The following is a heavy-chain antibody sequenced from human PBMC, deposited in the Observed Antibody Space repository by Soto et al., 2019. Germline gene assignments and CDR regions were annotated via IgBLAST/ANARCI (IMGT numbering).Heavy chain of an antibody. J-gene: IGHJ1*01. V-gene: IGHV3-33*01. CDR2: IWYDGSNK. CDR3: GASAPGVEDHG. D-gene: IGHD2-15*01. CDR1: GFTFSSYG. Sequence: QVQLVESGGGVVQPGRSLRLSCAASGFTFSSYGMHWVRQAPGKGLEWVAVIWYDGSNKYYADSVKGRFTISRDNSKKKLYLQMERLRTEDQAGYFWGASAPGVEDHGWGQGTLVNVS.